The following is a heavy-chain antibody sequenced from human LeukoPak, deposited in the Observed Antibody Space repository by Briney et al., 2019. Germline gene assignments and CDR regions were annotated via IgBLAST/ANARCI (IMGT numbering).Heavy chain of an antibody. CDR2: IYHSGST. V-gene: IGHV4-30-2*01. Sequence: PSETLSLTCTVSGGSISSGGYYWSWIRQPPGKGLEWIGYIYHSGSTNYNPSLKSRVTISVDKSKNQFSLKLSSVTAADTAVYYCARKGYTYGYFFDYWGQGTLVTVSS. J-gene: IGHJ4*02. CDR3: ARKGYTYGYFFDY. D-gene: IGHD5-18*01. CDR1: GGSISSGGYY.